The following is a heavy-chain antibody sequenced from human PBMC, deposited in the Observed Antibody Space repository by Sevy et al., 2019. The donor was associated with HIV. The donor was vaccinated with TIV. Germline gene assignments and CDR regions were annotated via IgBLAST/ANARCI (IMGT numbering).Heavy chain of an antibody. J-gene: IGHJ4*02. V-gene: IGHV3-30*18. CDR3: AKDFHVFGSPSVYYFDF. D-gene: IGHD3-10*01. CDR1: GLVFSDFA. Sequence: GGSLRLSCAASGLVFSDFAMHWVRQAPGKGLEWVARISYDGSNKYYEESVKGRFTISRDNSKTKLYLQMNSLRTEDTAIYYCAKDFHVFGSPSVYYFDFWGQGTLVTVSS. CDR2: ISYDGSNK.